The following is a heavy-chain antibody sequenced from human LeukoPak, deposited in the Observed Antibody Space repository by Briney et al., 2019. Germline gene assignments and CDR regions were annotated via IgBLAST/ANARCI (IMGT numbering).Heavy chain of an antibody. Sequence: SETLSLTCTVSGGSISSSSYYWGWIRQPPGKGLEWIGSIYYSGSTYYNPSLNSRVTISVDTSKNQFTLKLSSVTAADTAVHYCADSSGYYYAAFDYWGQGTLVTVSS. V-gene: IGHV4-39*01. CDR2: IYYSGST. CDR3: ADSSGYYYAAFDY. CDR1: GGSISSSSYY. J-gene: IGHJ4*02. D-gene: IGHD3-22*01.